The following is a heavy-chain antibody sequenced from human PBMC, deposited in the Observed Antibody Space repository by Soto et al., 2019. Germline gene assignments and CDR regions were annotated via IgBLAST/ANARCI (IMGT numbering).Heavy chain of an antibody. J-gene: IGHJ6*02. V-gene: IGHV4-59*01. CDR3: ARDLHTTTRYHYYYGMDV. CDR1: GGSISSYY. Sequence: SETLSLTCTVSGGSISSYYWSWIRQPPGKGLEWIGYIYYSGSTNYNPSLKSRVTISVDTSKNQFSLKLSSVTAADTAVYYCARDLHTTTRYHYYYGMDVWGQGTTVTVSS. D-gene: IGHD4-17*01. CDR2: IYYSGST.